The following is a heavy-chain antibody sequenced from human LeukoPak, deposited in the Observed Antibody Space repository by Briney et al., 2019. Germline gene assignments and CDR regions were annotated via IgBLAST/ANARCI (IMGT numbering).Heavy chain of an antibody. CDR1: GFTSDDYA. CDR2: ISWNSGSI. J-gene: IGHJ6*02. Sequence: GGSLRLSCAASGFTSDDYAMHWVRQAPGKGLEWVSGISWNSGSIGYADSVKGRFTISRDNAKNSLYLQMNSLRAEDTALYYCAKAAGGGPYYYYYGMDVWGQGTTVTVSS. CDR3: AKAAGGGPYYYYYGMDV. D-gene: IGHD2-8*02. V-gene: IGHV3-9*02.